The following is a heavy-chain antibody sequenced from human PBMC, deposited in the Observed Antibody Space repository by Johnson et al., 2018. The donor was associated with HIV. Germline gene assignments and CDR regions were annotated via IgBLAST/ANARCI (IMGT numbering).Heavy chain of an antibody. V-gene: IGHV3-74*01. CDR3: ARDPGWELLSDHAFDI. J-gene: IGHJ3*02. Sequence: VQLVESGGGLAQPAWSPRLSCAASGFTFSSYWMHWVRQAPGKGLVWVSRINSDGSSTSYADSVKGRFTISRYNAKNTLYLQMNSLRAEDTAVYYCARDPGWELLSDHAFDIWGQGTMVTVSS. CDR1: GFTFSSYW. CDR2: INSDGSST. D-gene: IGHD1-26*01.